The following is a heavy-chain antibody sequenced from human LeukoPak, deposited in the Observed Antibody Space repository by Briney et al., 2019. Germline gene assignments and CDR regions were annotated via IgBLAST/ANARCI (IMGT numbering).Heavy chain of an antibody. J-gene: IGHJ4*02. CDR2: IRYDGSNK. Sequence: PGGSLRLSCAASGFTFSNYGMNWVRQGPGKGLEWVSFIRYDGSNKYYADSVKGRFTISRDNSKNTLYLQMHSLRAEDTAVYYCAKDRLRGGYGFDLMDYWGQGTLVIVSS. D-gene: IGHD5-18*01. CDR3: AKDRLRGGYGFDLMDY. CDR1: GFTFSNYG. V-gene: IGHV3-30*02.